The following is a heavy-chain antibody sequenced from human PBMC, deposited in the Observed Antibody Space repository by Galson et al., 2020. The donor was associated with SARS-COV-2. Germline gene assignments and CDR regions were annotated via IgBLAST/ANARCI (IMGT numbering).Heavy chain of an antibody. CDR1: GFTFSSYS. J-gene: IGHJ6*03. D-gene: IGHD3-22*01. Sequence: GESLKISCAASGFTFSSYSMNWVRQAPGKGLEWVSSISSSSSYIYYADSVKGRFTISRDNAKNSLYLQMNSLRAEDTAVYYCARKVNWYSGGGSYYDSSGFYMDVWGKGTTVTISS. V-gene: IGHV3-21*01. CDR2: ISSSSSYI. CDR3: ARKVNWYSGGGSYYDSSGFYMDV.